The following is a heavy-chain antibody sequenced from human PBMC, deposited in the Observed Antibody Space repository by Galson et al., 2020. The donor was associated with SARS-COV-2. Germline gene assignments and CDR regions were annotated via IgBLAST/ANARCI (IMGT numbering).Heavy chain of an antibody. J-gene: IGHJ4*02. D-gene: IGHD5-12*01. CDR1: GFAFDTFS. Sequence: GESLKISCVASGFAFDTFSMNWIRQAPGKGLEWIAYISGDTDTIYYAESVEGQFTISRDNAKNSLYLQLGSLRAEDTAVYYCARDGGYSRSDYDSDSWGQGTLVTVS. V-gene: IGHV3-48*01. CDR2: ISGDTDTI. CDR3: ARDGGYSRSDYDSDS.